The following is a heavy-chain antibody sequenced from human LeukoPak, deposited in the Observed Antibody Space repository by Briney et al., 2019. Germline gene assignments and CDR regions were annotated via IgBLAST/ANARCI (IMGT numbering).Heavy chain of an antibody. V-gene: IGHV1-2*02. J-gene: IGHJ3*02. Sequence: ASVKVSCKASGYTFTGYYMHWVRQAPGQGLEWMGWINPNSGGTNYAQKFQGRVTMTRDTSISTAYMELRRLTSDDTAVYYCARVGGGAAAVVFDIWGQGTMVTVSS. CDR2: INPNSGGT. CDR1: GYTFTGYY. D-gene: IGHD6-13*01. CDR3: ARVGGGAAAVVFDI.